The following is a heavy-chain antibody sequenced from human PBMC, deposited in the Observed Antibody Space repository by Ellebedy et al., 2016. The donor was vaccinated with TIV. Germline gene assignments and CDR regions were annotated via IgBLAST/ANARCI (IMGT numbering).Heavy chain of an antibody. V-gene: IGHV3-21*01. CDR3: AREGDGSGWDFDY. J-gene: IGHJ4*02. Sequence: GESLKISCTASGFSFSNYNMNWVRQAPGKGLEWVSCFGTSISYIYYADSVKGRFTISRDNAKNSLYLQMNSLSAEDTAIYYCAREGDGSGWDFDYWGQGTLVTVSS. CDR1: GFSFSNYN. CDR2: FGTSISYI. D-gene: IGHD6-19*01.